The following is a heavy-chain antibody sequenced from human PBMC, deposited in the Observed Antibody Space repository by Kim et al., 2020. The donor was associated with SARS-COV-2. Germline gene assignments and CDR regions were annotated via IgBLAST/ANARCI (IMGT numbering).Heavy chain of an antibody. J-gene: IGHJ4*02. CDR3: ARGVAGGQQLLQDF. D-gene: IGHD1-26*01. Sequence: ASVKVSCKASGYTFTNYYMHWVRQAPGQGLEWMGIIHPSGGSTTYAPMFQGRVTMTRDTSTSTLYMELSSLRSEDTAVYYCARGVAGGQQLLQDFWGQGTLVTVSS. V-gene: IGHV1-46*01. CDR2: IHPSGGST. CDR1: GYTFTNYY.